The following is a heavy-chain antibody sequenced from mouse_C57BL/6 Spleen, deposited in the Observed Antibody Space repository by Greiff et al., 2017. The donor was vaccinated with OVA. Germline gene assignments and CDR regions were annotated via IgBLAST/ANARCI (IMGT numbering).Heavy chain of an antibody. Sequence: EVKVVESGGGLVKPGGSLKLSCAASGFSFSDYGMHWVRQAPEKGLEWVAYISSGSSTIYYADTVKGRFTISRDNDKNTLFLQMTSLRSEDTAMYYCARGDGSSYYWYFDVWGTGTTVTVSS. CDR3: ARGDGSSYYWYFDV. CDR2: ISSGSSTI. CDR1: GFSFSDYG. V-gene: IGHV5-17*01. D-gene: IGHD1-1*01. J-gene: IGHJ1*03.